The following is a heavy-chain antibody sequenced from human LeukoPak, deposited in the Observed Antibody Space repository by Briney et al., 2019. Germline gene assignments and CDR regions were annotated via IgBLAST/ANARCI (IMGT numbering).Heavy chain of an antibody. D-gene: IGHD1-7*01. V-gene: IGHV3-74*01. J-gene: IGHJ4*02. CDR1: GFTFSSYW. CDR2: ISSDGTST. Sequence: GGSLRLSCAASGFTFSSYWMHWVRQAPGKGLVWVSRISSDGTSTSYADSVKGRFTISRDNAKNTLYLQMNSLRAEDTAKYYCAKLTGTSGPPFDYWGQGTLVTVSS. CDR3: AKLTGTSGPPFDY.